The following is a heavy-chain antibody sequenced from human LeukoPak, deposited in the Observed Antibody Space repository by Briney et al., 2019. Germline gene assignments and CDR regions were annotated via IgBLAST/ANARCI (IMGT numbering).Heavy chain of an antibody. CDR1: AYNFANYW. CDR2: IDPSDSYT. Sequence: GESLKISCKGSAYNFANYWISWVRQMPAKGLEWMGRIDPSDSYTDYSPSFQGHVTLSVDKSINTAYLQWSGVKASDTATYYCARDQSGGSTFWYFDLWGRGTLVTVSS. J-gene: IGHJ2*01. D-gene: IGHD4-23*01. CDR3: ARDQSGGSTFWYFDL. V-gene: IGHV5-10-1*01.